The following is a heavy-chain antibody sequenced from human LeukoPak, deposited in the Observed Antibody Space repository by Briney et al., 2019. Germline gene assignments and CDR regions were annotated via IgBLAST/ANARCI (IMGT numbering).Heavy chain of an antibody. V-gene: IGHV1-2*02. CDR3: ATAVRDDFWSGHNWFDP. Sequence: GASVKVSCKASGYTFTGYYMHWVRQAPGQGLEWMGWINPNSGGTNYAQKFQGRVTMTRDTSISTAYMELSRLRSDDTAVYYCATAVRDDFWSGHNWFDPWGQGTLVTVSS. D-gene: IGHD3-3*01. CDR2: INPNSGGT. J-gene: IGHJ5*02. CDR1: GYTFTGYY.